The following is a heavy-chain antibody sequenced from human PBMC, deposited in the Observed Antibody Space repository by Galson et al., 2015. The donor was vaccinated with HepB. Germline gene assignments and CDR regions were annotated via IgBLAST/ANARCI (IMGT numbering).Heavy chain of an antibody. CDR1: GYTFTSYA. Sequence: SVKVSCKASGYTFTSYAMYWVRQAPGQRLEWMGWINAGNGNTKYSQKFQGRVTITRDTSASTAYMELSSLRSEDTAVYYCARGGRYCSSTNCPPLYYYYGMDVWGQGTTVTVSS. CDR3: ARGGRYCSSTNCPPLYYYYGMDV. V-gene: IGHV1-3*01. D-gene: IGHD2-2*01. J-gene: IGHJ6*02. CDR2: INAGNGNT.